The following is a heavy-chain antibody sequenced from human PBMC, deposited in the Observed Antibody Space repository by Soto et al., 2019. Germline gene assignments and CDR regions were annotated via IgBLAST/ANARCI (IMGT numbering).Heavy chain of an antibody. CDR1: GFTFSTYA. D-gene: IGHD1-26*01. J-gene: IGHJ6*02. Sequence: PGGSLRLSCAASGFTFSTYAMHCVRQAPGKGLEWVAVISYDGTNKYYADSVKGRFTISRDNSKNTLYLQMNRLRAEETAVYYCARDVESGKAESNYCYYGMDGWGQGSKVT. CDR3: ARDVESGKAESNYCYYGMDG. V-gene: IGHV3-30-3*01. CDR2: ISYDGTNK.